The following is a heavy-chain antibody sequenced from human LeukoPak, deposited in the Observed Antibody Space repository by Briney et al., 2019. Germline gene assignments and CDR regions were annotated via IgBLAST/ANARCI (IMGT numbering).Heavy chain of an antibody. CDR1: VGSISRFY. J-gene: IGHJ3*02. CDR3: ARHVGYCSGRSCYGVAFHI. CDR2: IYSSVST. Sequence: PSETLSLTCTVSVGSISRFYWSWLRQPRGKGREWIGYIYSSVSTKYNPSLKSRLTISVDTSKNQFSLQLSSVTAADTAVYYCARHVGYCSGRSCYGVAFHIWGQGTMVTVSS. V-gene: IGHV4-59*08. D-gene: IGHD2-15*01.